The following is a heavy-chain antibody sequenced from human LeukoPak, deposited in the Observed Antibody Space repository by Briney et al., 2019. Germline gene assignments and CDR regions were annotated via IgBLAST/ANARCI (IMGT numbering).Heavy chain of an antibody. J-gene: IGHJ4*02. V-gene: IGHV3-74*01. CDR1: GFTFSTYW. CDR3: AGGDEYTYGYFDY. Sequence: GGSLRLSCAASGFTFSTYWMHWVRQAPGKGLVWVSLINRGGSSTSYADSVKGRFTISRDNAKNTVYMQMNSLRAEDTAVYYRAGGDEYTYGYFDYWGQGTLVTVSS. CDR2: INRGGSST. D-gene: IGHD5-18*01.